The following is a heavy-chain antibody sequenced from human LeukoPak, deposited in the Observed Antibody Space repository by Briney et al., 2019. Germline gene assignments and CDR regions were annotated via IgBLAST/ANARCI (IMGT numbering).Heavy chain of an antibody. Sequence: GGSLRLSCAASGFTFSSYAMHWVRQAPGKGLEWVAVISYDGSNKYYADSVKGRFTISRHNAKNSLYLQMNSLRVEDTAVYYCARVPAGVIGMKDAFHIWGQGTMVTVSS. J-gene: IGHJ3*02. CDR1: GFTFSSYA. CDR2: ISYDGSNK. CDR3: ARVPAGVIGMKDAFHI. D-gene: IGHD3-16*02. V-gene: IGHV3-30*04.